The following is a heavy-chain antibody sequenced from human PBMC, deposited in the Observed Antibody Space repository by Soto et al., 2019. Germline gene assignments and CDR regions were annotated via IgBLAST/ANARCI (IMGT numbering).Heavy chain of an antibody. CDR3: ARGLGRLRLGELSLLSPSGMGV. CDR1: GYSISSGYY. J-gene: IGHJ6*02. CDR2: IYHSGST. V-gene: IGHV4-38-2*01. D-gene: IGHD3-16*02. Sequence: SETLSLTCAVSGYSISSGYYWGWIRQPPGKGLEWIGSIYHSGSTYYNPSLKSRVTISVDTSKNQFSLKLSSVTAADTAVYYCARGLGRLRLGELSLLSPSGMGVWGQGTMVTVSS.